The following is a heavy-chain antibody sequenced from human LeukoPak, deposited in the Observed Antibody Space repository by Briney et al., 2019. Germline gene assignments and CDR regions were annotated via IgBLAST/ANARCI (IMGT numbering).Heavy chain of an antibody. V-gene: IGHV1-2*02. D-gene: IGHD1-26*01. CDR2: INPNSGDT. CDR3: AILLGATTNFDY. Sequence: ASVKVSCKAPGYTFTGYYIHWVRQAPGQGLEWMAWINPNSGDTDCAQKFQGRVSMTRDTSISTAYMDLSRLTSDDTAVYYCAILLGATTNFDYWGQGTLVTVSS. J-gene: IGHJ4*02. CDR1: GYTFTGYY.